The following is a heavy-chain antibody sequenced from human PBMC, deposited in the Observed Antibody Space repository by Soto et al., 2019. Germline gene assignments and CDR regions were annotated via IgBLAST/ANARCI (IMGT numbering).Heavy chain of an antibody. V-gene: IGHV1-18*04. CDR2: ISAYNGNT. J-gene: IGHJ4*02. Sequence: ASVKVSCKASGYTFTSYGISWVRQAPGQGLEWMGWISAYNGNTNYAQKLQGRVTMTTDTSTSTAYMELRSLRSDDTAVYYCARDNKMVAATIIDYCGQGTLVTVSS. CDR3: ARDNKMVAATIIDY. CDR1: GYTFTSYG. D-gene: IGHD2-15*01.